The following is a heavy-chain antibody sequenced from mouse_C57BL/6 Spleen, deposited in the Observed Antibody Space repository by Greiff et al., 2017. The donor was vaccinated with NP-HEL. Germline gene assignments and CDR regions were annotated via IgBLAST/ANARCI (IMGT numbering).Heavy chain of an antibody. CDR1: GYAFSSSW. Sequence: QVQLQQSGPELVKPGASVKISCKASGYAFSSSWMNWVKQRPGKGLEWIGRIYPGDGDTNYNGKFKGKATLTADKSSSTAYMQLSSLTSEDSAVYFCARGGYDYDPAEWYFDVWGTGTTVTVSS. D-gene: IGHD2-4*01. V-gene: IGHV1-82*01. CDR3: ARGGYDYDPAEWYFDV. CDR2: IYPGDGDT. J-gene: IGHJ1*03.